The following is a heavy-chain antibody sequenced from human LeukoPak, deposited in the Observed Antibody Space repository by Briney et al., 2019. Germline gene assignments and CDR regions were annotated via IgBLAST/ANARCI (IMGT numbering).Heavy chain of an antibody. CDR3: ARATYYDSPHFDY. CDR2: IWYDGSNK. V-gene: IGHV3-33*01. Sequence: PGRSLRLSCAASGFTFSSYGMHWVRQAPGKGLEWVAVIWYDGSNKYYADSVKGRFTISRDNSKNTLYLQMNSLRAEDTAVYYCARATYYDSPHFDYWGQGTLVTVSS. CDR1: GFTFSSYG. D-gene: IGHD3-3*01. J-gene: IGHJ4*02.